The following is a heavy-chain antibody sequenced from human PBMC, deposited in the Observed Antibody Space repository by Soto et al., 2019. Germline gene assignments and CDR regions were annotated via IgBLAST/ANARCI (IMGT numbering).Heavy chain of an antibody. CDR1: GVSFNNNG. D-gene: IGHD3-10*01. CDR3: ARVLYYGSGSYSPHGMDV. V-gene: IGHV1-69*01. CDR2: VSPPFRTS. Sequence: QVQLVQSGAEVKKPGSSVKVSCKTSGVSFNNNGIGWVRQAPGHGLEWMGGVSPPFRTSNYARKFQGRISITADASTGTVNMELSGLTSEDTAQYYCARVLYYGSGSYSPHGMDVWGQGTTVTVSS. J-gene: IGHJ6*02.